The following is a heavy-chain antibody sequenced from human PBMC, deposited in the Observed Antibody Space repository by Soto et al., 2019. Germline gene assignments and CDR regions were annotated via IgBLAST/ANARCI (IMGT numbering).Heavy chain of an antibody. Sequence: QVQLVESGGGVVQPGGSLRLSCAASGFTFSSYGMHWVRQAPGKGLEWVAVISYDGSNKYYADSVKGRFTISRDNSKNTLYLQMNSLRAEDTAVYYCAKDWGIVVVTGSPDYWGQGTLVTVSS. CDR1: GFTFSSYG. CDR3: AKDWGIVVVTGSPDY. D-gene: IGHD2-21*02. J-gene: IGHJ4*02. V-gene: IGHV3-30*18. CDR2: ISYDGSNK.